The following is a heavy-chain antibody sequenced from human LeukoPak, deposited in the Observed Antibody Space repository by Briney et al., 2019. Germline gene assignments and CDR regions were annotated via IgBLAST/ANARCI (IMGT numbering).Heavy chain of an antibody. CDR2: IYHSGST. CDR3: ASSIVVVPAAMSIDAFDI. V-gene: IGHV4-30-2*01. D-gene: IGHD2-2*01. CDR1: GGSISSGGYY. J-gene: IGHJ3*02. Sequence: SETLSLTCTVSGGSISSGGYYWSWIRQPPGKGLEWIGYIYHSGSTYYNPSLKSRVTISVDRSKNQFSLKLSSVTAADMAVYYCASSIVVVPAAMSIDAFDIWGQGTMVTVSS.